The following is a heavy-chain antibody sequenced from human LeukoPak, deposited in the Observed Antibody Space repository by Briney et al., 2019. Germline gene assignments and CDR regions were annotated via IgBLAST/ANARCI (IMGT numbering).Heavy chain of an antibody. J-gene: IGHJ4*02. V-gene: IGHV3-43*01. D-gene: IGHD2-2*01. CDR1: GFTFDDYT. CDR2: ITWDGGTT. Sequence: GGSLRLSCAASGFTFDDYTFHWVRQTPGKGLEWVSLITWDGGTTYYADSVKGRFTISRDNSKNSVYLQMNSLRTEDTALYYCTKDRYCTTTSCPLDYWGQGTLVTVSS. CDR3: TKDRYCTTTSCPLDY.